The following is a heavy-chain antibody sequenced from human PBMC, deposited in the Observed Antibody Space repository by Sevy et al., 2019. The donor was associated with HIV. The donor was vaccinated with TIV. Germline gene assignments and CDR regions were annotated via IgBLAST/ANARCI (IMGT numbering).Heavy chain of an antibody. J-gene: IGHJ4*02. V-gene: IGHV3-53*01. Sequence: GGSLRLSCAASGFSVSINYMSWVRQAPGKGLEFVSVIYSGGDTYYADSAKGRFTISRDNSKNTLYLQMNSLGAEDTAVYYCGRGAGSSTGWAPRYYFDYGGQGTLVTVSS. CDR3: GRGAGSSTGWAPRYYFDY. D-gene: IGHD6-19*01. CDR1: GFSVSINY. CDR2: IYSGGDT.